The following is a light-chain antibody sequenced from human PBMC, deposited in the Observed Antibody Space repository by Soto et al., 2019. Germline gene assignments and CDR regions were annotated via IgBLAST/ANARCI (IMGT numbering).Light chain of an antibody. Sequence: QSVLTQPPSVSGAPGQRVTISCTGSSSNIGAGYNVHWYQQLPGTAPKLVIYGNTNRPSGVPDRISGSKSGTSASLAITGLQAEDEADYYCQSYDSSLSGSGVFGGGTKLTVL. CDR1: SSNIGAGYN. CDR3: QSYDSSLSGSGV. V-gene: IGLV1-40*01. J-gene: IGLJ3*02. CDR2: GNT.